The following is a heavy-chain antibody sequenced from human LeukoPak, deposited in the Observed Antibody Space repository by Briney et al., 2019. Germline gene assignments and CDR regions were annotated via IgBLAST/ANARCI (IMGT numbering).Heavy chain of an antibody. Sequence: GGSPRLSCTASGFTFSNAWMSWVRQAPGKGLEWVGRITKKIDGGTTTYAAPVRGRFTISRDDSKDTLYLQMNSLKTDDTAVYYCTRGPRPFGYWGQGTLVTVSS. CDR3: TRGPRPFGY. J-gene: IGHJ4*02. V-gene: IGHV3-15*01. CDR2: ITKKIDGGTT. CDR1: GFTFSNAW.